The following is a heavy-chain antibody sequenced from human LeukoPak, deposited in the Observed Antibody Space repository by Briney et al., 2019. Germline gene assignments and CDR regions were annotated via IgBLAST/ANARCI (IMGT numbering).Heavy chain of an antibody. CDR2: IIPIFGTA. Sequence: SVKVSCKASGGTFSSYAISWVRQAPGQGLEWMGRIIPIFGTANYAQKFQGRVTITADESTSTAYMELSSLRSEDTAVYYCARDRLWGRDGYNKFDYWGQGTLVTVSS. CDR3: ARDRLWGRDGYNKFDY. V-gene: IGHV1-69*13. J-gene: IGHJ4*02. D-gene: IGHD5-24*01. CDR1: GGTFSSYA.